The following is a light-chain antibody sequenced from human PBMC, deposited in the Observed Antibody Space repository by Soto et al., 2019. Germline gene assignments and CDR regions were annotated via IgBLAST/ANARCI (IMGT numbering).Light chain of an antibody. J-gene: IGKJ3*01. CDR1: HSIRSY. V-gene: IGKV1-5*03. CDR2: RAS. Sequence: DIQMTQSPSTLSASVGDRVTITCRASHSIRSYLAWYRQIPGKAPKLLIHRASYLESGVPSRFSGSGSETDFTLAIGSLQPEDSATYFCQQYYIYPPAFGPGTKVQIK. CDR3: QQYYIYPPA.